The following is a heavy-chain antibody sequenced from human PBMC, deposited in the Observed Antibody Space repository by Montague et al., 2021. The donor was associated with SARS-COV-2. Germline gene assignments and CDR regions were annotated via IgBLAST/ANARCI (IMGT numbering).Heavy chain of an antibody. CDR3: ARDRRYCSGTSCYTGYYYYFMDV. D-gene: IGHD2-2*02. CDR1: GGSISSDY. V-gene: IGHV4-4*07. J-gene: IGHJ6*03. Sequence: SETLSLTCTVSGGSISSDYWSWIRQPAGKGLDWIGRIYTSGSTDYNPSLKSRVNMSLDTSKNQLSLKLSSVTAADTAVYYCARDRRYCSGTSCYTGYYYYFMDVWGKGTTVTVSS. CDR2: IYTSGST.